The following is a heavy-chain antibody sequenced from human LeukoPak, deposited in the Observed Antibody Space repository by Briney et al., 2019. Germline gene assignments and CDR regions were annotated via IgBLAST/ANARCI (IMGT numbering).Heavy chain of an antibody. D-gene: IGHD5-24*01. Sequence: SETLSLTCTVSGGSISSYYWSWIRQPPGNGLEWLGYIYYSGNTNYNPSLKSRVTISVDTSKNQFSLKLSSVTAADTAVYYCARHPGGYKIKKPNFDYWGQGTLVTVSS. V-gene: IGHV4-59*08. J-gene: IGHJ4*02. CDR2: IYYSGNT. CDR1: GGSISSYY. CDR3: ARHPGGYKIKKPNFDY.